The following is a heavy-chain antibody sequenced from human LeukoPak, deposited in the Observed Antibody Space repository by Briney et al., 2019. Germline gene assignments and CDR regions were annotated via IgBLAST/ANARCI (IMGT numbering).Heavy chain of an antibody. D-gene: IGHD2-2*01. Sequence: ASVKVSCKASGGTFSSYTISWVRQAPGQGLEWMGWINPNSGGTNYAQKLQGRVTMTRDTSISTAYMELSRLRSDDTAVYYCARGYCSSTSCGPDYWGQGTLVTVSS. V-gene: IGHV1-2*02. J-gene: IGHJ4*02. CDR2: INPNSGGT. CDR3: ARGYCSSTSCGPDY. CDR1: GGTFSSYT.